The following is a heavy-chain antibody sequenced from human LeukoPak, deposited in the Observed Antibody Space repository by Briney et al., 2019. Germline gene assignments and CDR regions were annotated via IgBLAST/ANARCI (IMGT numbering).Heavy chain of an antibody. Sequence: GGSLRLSCAASGFTFSSYSMNWVRQAPGKGLKWGSSITSISSYIYYADSVKGRFTISRDNAKNSLYLQMNSLRAEDTAVYYCARRYCSSTSCSPFDYWGQGTLVTVSS. D-gene: IGHD2-2*01. CDR3: ARRYCSSTSCSPFDY. CDR2: ITSISSYI. J-gene: IGHJ4*02. V-gene: IGHV3-21*01. CDR1: GFTFSSYS.